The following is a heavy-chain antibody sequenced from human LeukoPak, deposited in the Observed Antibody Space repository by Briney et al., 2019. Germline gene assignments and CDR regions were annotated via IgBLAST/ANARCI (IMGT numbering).Heavy chain of an antibody. J-gene: IGHJ5*02. CDR1: GGSFSGYY. CDR2: INHSGST. CDR3: ARGFITMVQGVIDNWSDP. Sequence: SQTLSLTCAVDGGSFSGYYWSWIRQPPGKGLEWSGEINHSGSTNYNPSLKSRVTISVDTSKNQFSLKLSSVTAADTAVYYCARGFITMVQGVIDNWSDPWGQGTLVTVSS. D-gene: IGHD3-10*01. V-gene: IGHV4-34*01.